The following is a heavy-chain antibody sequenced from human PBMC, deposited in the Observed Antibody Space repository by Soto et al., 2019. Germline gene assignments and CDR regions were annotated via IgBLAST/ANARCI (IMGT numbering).Heavy chain of an antibody. CDR1: GGTFSSYA. V-gene: IGHV1-69*13. Sequence: ASVKVSCKASGGTFSSYAISWVRQAPGQGLEWMGGIIPIFGTANYAQKFQGRVTITADESTSTAYMELSSLTSEDTAVYYCARDKGQQPLNWGQGTLVTVSS. J-gene: IGHJ4*02. CDR3: ARDKGQQPLN. CDR2: IIPIFGTA. D-gene: IGHD6-13*01.